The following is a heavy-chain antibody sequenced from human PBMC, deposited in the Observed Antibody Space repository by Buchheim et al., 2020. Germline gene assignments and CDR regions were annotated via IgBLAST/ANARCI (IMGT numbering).Heavy chain of an antibody. D-gene: IGHD1-26*01. CDR2: IIPVFGTL. J-gene: IGHJ2*01. CDR3: ARGDDL. Sequence: QLVQSGAEVKRPGSSVKVSCRASGGTFSSAVIGWVRHAPGHGLEWMGGIIPVFGTLNYAQKFQGRLSLAADRSTSTSSMELSSLTSDDTAVYFCARGDDLWGRGTL. CDR1: GGTFSSAV. V-gene: IGHV1-69*06.